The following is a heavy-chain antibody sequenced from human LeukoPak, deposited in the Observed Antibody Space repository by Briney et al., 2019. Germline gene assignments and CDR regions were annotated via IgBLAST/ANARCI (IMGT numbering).Heavy chain of an antibody. CDR2: IIPILGIA. J-gene: IGHJ4*02. V-gene: IGHV1-69*04. CDR1: GGTFSSYA. Sequence: ASVKVSCTASGGTFSSYAISWVRQAPGQGLEWMGRIIPILGIANYAQKFQGRVTITADKSTSTAYMELSSLRSEDTAVYYCARDSRYSSGWSVRPFDYWGQGTLVTVSS. CDR3: ARDSRYSSGWSVRPFDY. D-gene: IGHD6-19*01.